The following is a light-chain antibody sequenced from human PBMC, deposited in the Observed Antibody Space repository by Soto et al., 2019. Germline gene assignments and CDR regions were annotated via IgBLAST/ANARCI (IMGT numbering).Light chain of an antibody. J-gene: IGKJ2*01. CDR1: QSVSTN. Sequence: ETVMTQSPATLSVSPGERVTLSCRASQSVSTNLAWYQQKSGQAPRLLIYAASTRATGVPARFSGSGSGTDFTLTISSLESEDFAVYFCQEYSNWPPTYTFGHGTKLEIK. CDR3: QEYSNWPPTYT. V-gene: IGKV3-15*01. CDR2: AAS.